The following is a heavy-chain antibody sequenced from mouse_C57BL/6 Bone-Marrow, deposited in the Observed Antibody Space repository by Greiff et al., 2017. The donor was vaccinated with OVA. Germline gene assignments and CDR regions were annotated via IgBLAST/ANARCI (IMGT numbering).Heavy chain of an antibody. CDR1: GYTFTSYW. Sequence: VQLQQPGAELVKPGASVKMSCKASGYTFTSYWITWVKQRPGQGLEWIGDIYPGSGSTNYNEKFKSKATLTVDTSSSTAYMQLSSLTSEDSAVYYCARGGPYYYGSSYGGKAYWGQGTLVTVSA. CDR2: IYPGSGST. V-gene: IGHV1-55*01. J-gene: IGHJ3*01. CDR3: ARGGPYYYGSSYGGKAY. D-gene: IGHD1-1*01.